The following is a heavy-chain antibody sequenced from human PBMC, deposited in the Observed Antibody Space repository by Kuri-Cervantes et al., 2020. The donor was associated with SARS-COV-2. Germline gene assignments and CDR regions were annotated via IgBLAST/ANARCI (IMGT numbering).Heavy chain of an antibody. V-gene: IGHV1-18*04. CDR3: ARRIAAAGYYYYYGMDV. D-gene: IGHD6-13*01. CDR2: ISAYNGNT. CDR1: GYTLTSYG. J-gene: IGHJ6*02. Sequence: ASVKVSCKASGYTLTSYGISWVRQAPGQGLEWMGWISAYNGNTNYAQKLQGRVTMTTDTSTSTAYMELRSLRSDDAAVYYCARRIAAAGYYYYYGMDVWGQGTTVTVSS.